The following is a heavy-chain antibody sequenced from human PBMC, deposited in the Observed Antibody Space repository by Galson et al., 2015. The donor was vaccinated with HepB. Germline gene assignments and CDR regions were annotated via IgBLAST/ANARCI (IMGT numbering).Heavy chain of an antibody. J-gene: IGHJ5*02. V-gene: IGHV3-74*01. CDR3: ARDSNLDVCDFWSGYSYNWFDP. Sequence: SLRLSCAASGFTFSSYSMNWVRQAPGKGLVWVSRINSDGSSTSYADSVKGRFTISRDNAKNTLYLQMNSLRAEDTAVYYCARDSNLDVCDFWSGYSYNWFDPWGQGTLVTVSS. CDR1: GFTFSSYS. D-gene: IGHD3-3*01. CDR2: INSDGSST.